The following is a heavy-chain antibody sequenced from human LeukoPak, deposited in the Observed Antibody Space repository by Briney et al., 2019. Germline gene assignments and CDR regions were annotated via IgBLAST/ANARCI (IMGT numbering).Heavy chain of an antibody. CDR1: GGSISSSSYY. D-gene: IGHD5-24*01. Sequence: SGTLSLTCTVSGGSISSSSYYWGWVRQPPGKGLEWIGSVYYDESAYYNPSLKSRVSMSVDTSKNQYSLKVRSVTAADTAVYFCAREQGIEKMTTFGYWGQGILVAVSS. J-gene: IGHJ4*02. V-gene: IGHV4-39*07. CDR2: VYYDESA. CDR3: AREQGIEKMTTFGY.